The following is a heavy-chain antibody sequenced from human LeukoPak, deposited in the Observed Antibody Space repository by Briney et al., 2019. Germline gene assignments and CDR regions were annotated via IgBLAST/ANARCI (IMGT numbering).Heavy chain of an antibody. J-gene: IGHJ4*02. D-gene: IGHD2-2*01. V-gene: IGHV1-18*04. CDR2: ISAYNGNT. CDR3: ARLRIPAAIGSGSPDY. Sequence: ASVKVSCKASGYTFTSYGISWVRQAPGQGLEWMGWISAYNGNTNYAQKLQGRVTMTTDTSTSTAYMELRSLRSDDTAVYYCARLRIPAAIGSGSPDYSGEGTLVSVSS. CDR1: GYTFTSYG.